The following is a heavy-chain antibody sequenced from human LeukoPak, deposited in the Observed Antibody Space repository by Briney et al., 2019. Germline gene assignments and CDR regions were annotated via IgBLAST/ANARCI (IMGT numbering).Heavy chain of an antibody. J-gene: IGHJ6*03. Sequence: GASVKVSCKASGYTFTSYGINWVRQATGQGLEWMGWMNPNSGNTGYAQKFQGRVTITRNTSISTAYMELSSLRSEDTAVYYCARGTVGYCTNGVCYHYYYYYYMDVWGKGTTVTVSS. CDR2: MNPNSGNT. D-gene: IGHD2-8*01. CDR1: GYTFTSYG. CDR3: ARGTVGYCTNGVCYHYYYYYYMDV. V-gene: IGHV1-8*03.